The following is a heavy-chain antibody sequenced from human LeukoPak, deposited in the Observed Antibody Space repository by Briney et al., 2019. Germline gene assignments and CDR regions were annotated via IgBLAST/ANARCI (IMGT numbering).Heavy chain of an antibody. CDR3: AREGGPYRPLDY. V-gene: IGHV4-4*02. CDR2: VNLQGST. CDR1: GGSISNTNW. J-gene: IGHJ4*02. Sequence: SETLSLTCGVSGGSISNTNWWTWVRQPPGKGLEWIGEVNLQGSTNYNPSLTSRVAISVDKSASHIPQKLTSVTAADTAVYYCAREGGPYRPLDYAGQGTLVTVAS.